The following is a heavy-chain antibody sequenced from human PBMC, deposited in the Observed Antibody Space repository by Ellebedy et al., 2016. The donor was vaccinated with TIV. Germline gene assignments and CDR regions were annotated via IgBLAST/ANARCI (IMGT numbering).Heavy chain of an antibody. CDR1: DDSISRDKW. CDR2: IHHTKGT. J-gene: IGHJ1*01. Sequence: MPSETLSLTCGVSDDSISRDKWWTWVRQAPGRALEWIGEIHHTKGTNYNPSLKSRVSMSVDKSKNQFSLNINSVTAADTAVYYCIFKGMSARLYWGQGTLVTVSS. CDR3: IFKGMSARLY. V-gene: IGHV4-4*02. D-gene: IGHD6-6*01.